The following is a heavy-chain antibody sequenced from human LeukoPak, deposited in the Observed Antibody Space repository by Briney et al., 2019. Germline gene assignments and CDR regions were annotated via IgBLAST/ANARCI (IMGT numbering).Heavy chain of an antibody. D-gene: IGHD2-2*01. CDR2: MNSAGTTI. J-gene: IGHJ4*01. CDR1: GFSLTGYW. CDR3: IREIQVRASASLGY. Sequence: GGSLRLSCAASGFSLTGYWMHWVRQAAGKGLVWVARMNSAGTTINYADSVKGRFTISRDNAGKALYLQISSLRAEDTAIYYCIREIQVRASASLGYWGQGTLVTVSS. V-gene: IGHV3-74*01.